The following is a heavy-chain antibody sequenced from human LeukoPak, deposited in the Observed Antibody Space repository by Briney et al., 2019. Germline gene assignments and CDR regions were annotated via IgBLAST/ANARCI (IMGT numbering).Heavy chain of an antibody. V-gene: IGHV1-2*02. CDR3: ARDKNLGIVATMFDY. D-gene: IGHD5-12*01. Sequence: ASVNVSCKASGYTFTDYYMHWVRQAPGQGLEWMGWINPNSGGTKFAQKFQGRVTMTRDTSISTAYMELSRLRSDDTAVYYCARDKNLGIVATMFDYWGQGTLVTVSS. CDR1: GYTFTDYY. J-gene: IGHJ4*02. CDR2: INPNSGGT.